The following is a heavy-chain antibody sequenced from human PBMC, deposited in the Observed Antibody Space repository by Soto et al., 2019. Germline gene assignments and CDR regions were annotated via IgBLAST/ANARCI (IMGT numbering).Heavy chain of an antibody. CDR3: AKDGNVYSSGWYAPSLDY. V-gene: IGHV3-30*18. D-gene: IGHD6-19*01. CDR2: ISYDGSNT. Sequence: QVQLVESGGGVVQPGRSLRLSCAASGFTFSSYGMHWVRQAPGKGLEWVAVISYDGSNTYYADSVRGRFTISRDNSKNTRYLAMNSLRAEDTAVYYCAKDGNVYSSGWYAPSLDYWGQGTLVTGSS. J-gene: IGHJ4*02. CDR1: GFTFSSYG.